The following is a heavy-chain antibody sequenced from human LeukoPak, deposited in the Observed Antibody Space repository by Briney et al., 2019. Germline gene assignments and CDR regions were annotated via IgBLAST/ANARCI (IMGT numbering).Heavy chain of an antibody. J-gene: IGHJ4*02. Sequence: KTSETLSLTCTVSGASISSSSASWGWVRQPRVKGPEWFGIIYYSDLTYDNPSLKSRFSISVDPAKNHFSVEVSSVPAADTAVYYCASGTFDEYGDYDRGDYFDHWGQGTMVTVSS. CDR2: IYYSDLT. V-gene: IGHV4-39*02. CDR1: GASISSSSAS. D-gene: IGHD4-17*01. CDR3: ASGTFDEYGDYDRGDYFDH.